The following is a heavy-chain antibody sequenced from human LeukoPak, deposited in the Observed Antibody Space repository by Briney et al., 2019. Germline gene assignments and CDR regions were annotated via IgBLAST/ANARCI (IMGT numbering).Heavy chain of an antibody. CDR3: ARDRGAYCSGGSCYSRNWFDP. J-gene: IGHJ5*02. D-gene: IGHD2-15*01. V-gene: IGHV3-74*01. CDR2: INSDGSST. Sequence: GGSLRLSCAASGFTFSSYWMHWVRQAPGNGLVWVSRINSDGSSTSYADSVKGRFTISRDNAKNTLYLQMNSLRAEETAVYYCARDRGAYCSGGSCYSRNWFDPWGQGTLVTVSS. CDR1: GFTFSSYW.